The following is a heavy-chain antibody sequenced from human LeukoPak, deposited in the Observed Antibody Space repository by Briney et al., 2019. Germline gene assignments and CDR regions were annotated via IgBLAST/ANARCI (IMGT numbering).Heavy chain of an antibody. CDR2: ISWNSGSI. Sequence: PGRSLRLSCAASGFTFDDYAMHWVRQAPGKGLEWVSGISWNSGSIGYADSVKGRFTISRDNAKNSLYLQMNSLRAEDTALYYCAKDMAGDYYDSSGYLDYWGQGTLVTVSS. D-gene: IGHD3-22*01. CDR3: AKDMAGDYYDSSGYLDY. J-gene: IGHJ4*02. CDR1: GFTFDDYA. V-gene: IGHV3-9*01.